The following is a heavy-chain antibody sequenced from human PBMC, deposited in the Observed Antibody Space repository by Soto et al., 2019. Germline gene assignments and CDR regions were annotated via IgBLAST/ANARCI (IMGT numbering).Heavy chain of an antibody. CDR2: IRSKTNNYAT. CDR3: ALLTFTYYDYWSGLKN. D-gene: IGHD3-3*01. J-gene: IGHJ4*02. Sequence: GGSLRLSCAASGVTFSGSAMHWVRQASGKGLEWVGRIRSKTNNYATSYAASVQGRFTISRDDSKNMAYLQMNSLKTEDTALYYCALLTFTYYDYWSGLKNWGQGTRVTVSS. V-gene: IGHV3-73*01. CDR1: GVTFSGSA.